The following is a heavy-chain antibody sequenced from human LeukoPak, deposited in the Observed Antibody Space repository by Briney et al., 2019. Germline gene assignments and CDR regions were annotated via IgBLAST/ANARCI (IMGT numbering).Heavy chain of an antibody. V-gene: IGHV1-18*01. D-gene: IGHD6-13*01. CDR2: ISAYNGNT. CDR3: ARWGIGEAAAGKNSPSYYYYYYMGV. J-gene: IGHJ6*03. CDR1: GYTFTSYG. Sequence: GASVKVSCKASGYTFTSYGISWVRQAPGQGLEWMGWISAYNGNTNYAQKLQGRVTMTTDTSTSTAYMELRSLRSDDTAVYYCARWGIGEAAAGKNSPSYYYYYYMGVWGKGTTVTISS.